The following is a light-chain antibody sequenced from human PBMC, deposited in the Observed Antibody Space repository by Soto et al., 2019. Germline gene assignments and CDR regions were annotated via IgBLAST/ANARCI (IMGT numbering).Light chain of an antibody. CDR3: QQYGRT. Sequence: IVLTQSPGTLSFSPGERATLSCRASQSISTNYLAWYQQKPGQAPRHLIYAASSRATGIPDRFSGSGSGTDFTLTISRLEPEDFALYSCQQYGRTFGQGTRLEIK. CDR1: QSISTNY. CDR2: AAS. V-gene: IGKV3-20*01. J-gene: IGKJ5*01.